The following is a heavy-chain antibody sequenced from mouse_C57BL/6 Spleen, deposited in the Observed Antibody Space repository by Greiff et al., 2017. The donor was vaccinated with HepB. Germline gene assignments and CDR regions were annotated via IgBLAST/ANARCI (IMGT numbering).Heavy chain of an antibody. CDR2: INPSNGGT. V-gene: IGHV1-53*01. CDR1: GYTFTSYW. D-gene: IGHD2-2*01. J-gene: IGHJ4*01. Sequence: VQLQQSGTELVKPGASVKLSCKASGYTFTSYWMHWVKQRPGQGLEWIGNINPSNGGTNYNEKFKSKATLTVDKSSSTAYMQLSSLTSEDSAVYYCAVEGYYGYDGVYAMDYWGQGTSVTVSS. CDR3: AVEGYYGYDGVYAMDY.